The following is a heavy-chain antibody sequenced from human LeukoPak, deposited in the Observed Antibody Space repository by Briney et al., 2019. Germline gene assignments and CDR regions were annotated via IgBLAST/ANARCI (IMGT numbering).Heavy chain of an antibody. V-gene: IGHV3-48*04. Sequence: GGSLRLSCVASGFTFTRYSLNWVRQAPGKGLEWVSYMNYGSTIYYADAVKGRFTISRDNAKNTLDLQMNSLRAEDTAVYYCARGEKSWINGFDLWGQGTLVTVSS. CDR1: GFTFTRYS. D-gene: IGHD2-8*01. CDR2: MNYGSTI. CDR3: ARGEKSWINGFDL. J-gene: IGHJ4*02.